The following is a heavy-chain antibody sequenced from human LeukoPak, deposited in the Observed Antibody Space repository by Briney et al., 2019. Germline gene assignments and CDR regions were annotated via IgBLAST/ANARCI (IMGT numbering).Heavy chain of an antibody. CDR2: ISWDGGST. Sequence: GGSLRLSCAASGFTFDDYAMHWVRQAPGKGLEWVSLISWDGGSTYYADSVKGRFTISRDNSKNSLYLQMNSLRAEDTALYYCAKSALLDYVPDYWGQGTLVTVSS. CDR1: GFTFDDYA. D-gene: IGHD4-17*01. V-gene: IGHV3-43D*03. J-gene: IGHJ4*02. CDR3: AKSALLDYVPDY.